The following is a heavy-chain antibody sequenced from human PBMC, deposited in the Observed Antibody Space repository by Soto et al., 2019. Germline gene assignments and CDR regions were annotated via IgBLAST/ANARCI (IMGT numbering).Heavy chain of an antibody. D-gene: IGHD3-10*01. CDR1: GGSISSYY. CDR2: IYYSGST. CDR3: AGHGPGSLWFGEFDP. Sequence: TLSLTCTLSGGSISSYYWSWSRQPPGKGLEWIGYIYYSGSTNYNPSLKSRVTISVDTSKNQFSLKLSSVTAADTAVYYCAGHGPGSLWFGEFDPWGQGTLVTVSS. V-gene: IGHV4-59*08. J-gene: IGHJ5*02.